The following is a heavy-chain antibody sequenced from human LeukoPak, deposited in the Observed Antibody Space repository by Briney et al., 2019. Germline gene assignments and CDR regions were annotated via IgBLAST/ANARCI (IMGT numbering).Heavy chain of an antibody. CDR3: ARHVLGCSSTSCNFDY. V-gene: IGHV5-51*01. CDR2: IYPGGSDT. D-gene: IGHD2-2*01. CDR1: GYSFSNYW. Sequence: PGESLKISCKCAGYSFSNYWIGWGRQMPGKGLEWMGIIYPGGSDTRYNPSFQGHVTISADKSISPAYLQWSSLEASDAAMYYCARHVLGCSSTSCNFDYWGQGALVTVSS. J-gene: IGHJ4*02.